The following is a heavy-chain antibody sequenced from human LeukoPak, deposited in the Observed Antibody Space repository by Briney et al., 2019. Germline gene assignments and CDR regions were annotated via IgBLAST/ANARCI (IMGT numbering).Heavy chain of an antibody. V-gene: IGHV3-21*01. D-gene: IGHD2-2*02. CDR1: GFTFSSYS. CDR2: ISSSSSYI. J-gene: IGHJ6*03. CDR3: ARGPYCSSTSCYTHYYYYMDV. Sequence: GGSLRLSCAASGFTFSSYSTNWVRQAPGKGLGWVSSISSSSSYIYYADSVKGRFTISRDNAKNSLYLQMNSLRAEDTAVYYCARGPYCSSTSCYTHYYYYMDVWGKGTTVTVSS.